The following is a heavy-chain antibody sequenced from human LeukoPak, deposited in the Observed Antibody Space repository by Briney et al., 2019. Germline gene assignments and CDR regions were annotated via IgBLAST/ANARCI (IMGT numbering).Heavy chain of an antibody. D-gene: IGHD4-11*01. V-gene: IGHV3-30*04. Sequence: GGSLRLSCAASGFTFSSYAMHWVCQAPGKGLEWVAVISYDGSNKYYADSVKGRFTISRDNSKNTLYLQMNSLRAEDTAVYYCARGVPKTSYYYYYMDVWGKGTTVTVSS. CDR2: ISYDGSNK. CDR3: ARGVPKTSYYYYYMDV. J-gene: IGHJ6*03. CDR1: GFTFSSYA.